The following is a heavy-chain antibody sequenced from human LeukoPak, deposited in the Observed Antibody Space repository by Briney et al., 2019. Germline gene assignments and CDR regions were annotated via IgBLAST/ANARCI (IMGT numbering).Heavy chain of an antibody. CDR1: GLTVSSYS. V-gene: IGHV3-48*02. CDR2: ISSSSTI. D-gene: IGHD2-15*01. CDR3: ARARASGRSGFDY. Sequence: GGSLRLSCVASGLTVSSYSMNWVRQAPGKGLEWVSYISSSSTIYYADSVKGRFTISRDNAKNSLYLQMNSLRDEDTAVYYCARARASGRSGFDYWGQGTLVTVSS. J-gene: IGHJ4*02.